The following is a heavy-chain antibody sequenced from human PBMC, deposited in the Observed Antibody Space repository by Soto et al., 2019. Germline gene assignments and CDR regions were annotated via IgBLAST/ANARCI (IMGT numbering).Heavy chain of an antibody. V-gene: IGHV1-69*01. J-gene: IGHJ5*02. CDR1: GGNFSSNG. Sequence: QVQLVQSGAEVKKPGSSVKVSCKAPGGNFSSNGIRWVRQAPGQGLEFMGGIIPTFGTTNYAHKFRGRVTISGAESTGTAYRELSSLRSDDTAVYYCAGASDSTWYNWLDPRGQGTLVTVSS. D-gene: IGHD4-4*01. CDR2: IIPTFGTT. CDR3: AGASDSTWYNWLDP.